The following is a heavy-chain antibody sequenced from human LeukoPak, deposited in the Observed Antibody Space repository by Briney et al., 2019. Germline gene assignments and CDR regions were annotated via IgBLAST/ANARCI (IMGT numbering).Heavy chain of an antibody. J-gene: IGHJ4*02. CDR1: GGSISSSSYY. Sequence: SETLSLTCTVSGGSISSSSYYWDWIRQPPGKGLEWIGRIYYSGSTYSNPSLKSRVTISVDTSKNQFSLKLSSVTAADTAMYYCATNEWSGYYFEYWGQGTLVPVSS. V-gene: IGHV4-39*01. D-gene: IGHD3-3*01. CDR3: ATNEWSGYYFEY. CDR2: IYYSGST.